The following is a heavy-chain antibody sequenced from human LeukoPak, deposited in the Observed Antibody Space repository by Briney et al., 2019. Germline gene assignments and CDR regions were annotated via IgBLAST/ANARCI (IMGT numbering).Heavy chain of an antibody. CDR1: GASISSYY. V-gene: IGHV4-59*01. J-gene: IGHJ3*02. D-gene: IGHD3-22*01. Sequence: PSETLSLTCSVSGASISSYYWSWIRQPPGKGLEWIAYVHYSGRTNYNPSLKSRVTISVDTSKNQFSLKLSSVTAADTAVYYCARDPKYYYDSSGYYYQDAFDIWGQGTMVTVSS. CDR2: VHYSGRT. CDR3: ARDPKYYYDSSGYYYQDAFDI.